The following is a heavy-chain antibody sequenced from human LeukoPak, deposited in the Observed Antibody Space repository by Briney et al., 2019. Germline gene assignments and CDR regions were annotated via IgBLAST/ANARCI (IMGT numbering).Heavy chain of an antibody. CDR2: ISSTGSNV. CDR3: ARALKPGYCSGGSCHAGY. V-gene: IGHV3-48*02. CDR1: GFTFSTYV. Sequence: GGSLRLSCAASGFTFSTYVVNWVRQAPGKGLEWVLYISSTGSNVYYADSVKGRFTISRDNAKNSLYLQMNSLRDEDTAVYYCARALKPGYCSGGSCHAGYWGQGTLVTVSS. J-gene: IGHJ4*02. D-gene: IGHD2-15*01.